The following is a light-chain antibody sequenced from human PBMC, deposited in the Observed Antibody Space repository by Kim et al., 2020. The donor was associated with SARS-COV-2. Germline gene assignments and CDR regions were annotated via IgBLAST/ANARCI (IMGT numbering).Light chain of an antibody. V-gene: IGKV3-15*01. CDR1: EDVRGA. J-gene: IGKJ1*01. CDR2: DAS. CDR3: QQYHSRPPWT. Sequence: SPGDRATRSCTTSEDVRGAVAWYQQRPGQGPRLLIYDASTRATDIPARISGSGSGTEFTLTITSLQSEDCAIYYCQQYHSRPPWTFGQGTKVDIK.